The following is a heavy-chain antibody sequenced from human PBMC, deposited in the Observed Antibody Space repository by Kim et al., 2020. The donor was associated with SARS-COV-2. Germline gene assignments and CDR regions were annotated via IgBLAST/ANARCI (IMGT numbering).Heavy chain of an antibody. CDR2: ISGSGDNT. V-gene: IGHV3-23*01. CDR1: GFTFSSYG. CDR3: AKSGVVDFAGYYYYYMDV. D-gene: IGHD3-3*01. Sequence: GGSLRLSCAASGFTFSSYGMTWVRQAPGKGLEWVSAISGSGDNTYYADSVKGRFTISRDHSKNTLYLQMNSLRAEDTAVFYCAKSGVVDFAGYYYYYMDVWGKGTTVTVSS. J-gene: IGHJ6*03.